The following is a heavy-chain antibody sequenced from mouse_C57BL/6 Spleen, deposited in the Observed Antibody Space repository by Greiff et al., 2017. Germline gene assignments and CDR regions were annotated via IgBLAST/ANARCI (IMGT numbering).Heavy chain of an antibody. J-gene: IGHJ3*01. Sequence: EVQGVESGGGLVQPGGSLKLSCAASGFTFSDYYMYWVRQTPEKRLEWVAYISNGGGSTYYPDTVKGRFTISRDNAKNTLYLQMSRLKSEDTAMYYCARHGDYCGSTWFAYWGQGTLVTVSA. D-gene: IGHD1-1*01. V-gene: IGHV5-12*01. CDR2: ISNGGGST. CDR1: GFTFSDYY. CDR3: ARHGDYCGSTWFAY.